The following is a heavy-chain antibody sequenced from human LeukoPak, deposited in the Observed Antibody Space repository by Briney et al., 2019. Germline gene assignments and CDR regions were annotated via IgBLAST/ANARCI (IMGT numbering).Heavy chain of an antibody. V-gene: IGHV3-21*04. CDR1: GFTFSSYS. Sequence: GGSLRLSCAASGFTFSSYSMNWVRQAPGKGLEWVSSISSSSSYIYYADSVKGRFTISRDNSKNTLYLQMNSLRAEDTAVYYRAKDSSGYYPYYFDYWGQGTLVTVSS. CDR2: ISSSSSYI. J-gene: IGHJ4*02. CDR3: AKDSSGYYPYYFDY. D-gene: IGHD3-22*01.